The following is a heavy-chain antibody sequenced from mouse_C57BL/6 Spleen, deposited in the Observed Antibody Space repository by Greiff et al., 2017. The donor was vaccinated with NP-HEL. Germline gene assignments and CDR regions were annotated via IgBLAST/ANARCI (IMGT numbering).Heavy chain of an antibody. D-gene: IGHD3-3*01. V-gene: IGHV1-82*01. CDR3: AAEGDGFDY. CDR1: GYAFSRSW. J-gene: IGHJ2*01. Sequence: QVQLQQSGPELVKPGASVKISCKASGYAFSRSWMNWVKQRPGKGLEWIGRIYPGDGDTNYNGKFKGKATLTADKSSSTAYMQLSSLTSEDSAVYFCAAEGDGFDYWGQGTTLTVSS. CDR2: IYPGDGDT.